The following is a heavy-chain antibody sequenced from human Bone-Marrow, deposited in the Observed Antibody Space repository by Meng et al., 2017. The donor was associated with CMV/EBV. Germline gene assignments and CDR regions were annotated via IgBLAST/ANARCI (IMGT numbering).Heavy chain of an antibody. V-gene: IGHV3-21*01. CDR1: GFTFSSYS. CDR2: ISSSSSYI. CDR3: ARDSEYYDFWSTQWDY. Sequence: GESLKISCAASGFTFSSYSMNWVRQAPGKGLEWVSSISSSSSYIYYADSVKGRFTISRDNSKNTLYLQMNSLRAEDTAVYYCARDSEYYDFWSTQWDYWGQGTLVTVSS. D-gene: IGHD3-3*01. J-gene: IGHJ4*02.